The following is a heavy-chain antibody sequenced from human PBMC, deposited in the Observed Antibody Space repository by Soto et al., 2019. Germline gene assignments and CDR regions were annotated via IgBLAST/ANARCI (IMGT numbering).Heavy chain of an antibody. CDR3: AREITTPVAIAY. CDR1: GFTFSSYW. V-gene: IGHV3-74*01. J-gene: IGHJ4*02. CDR2: VNREGSNT. D-gene: IGHD4-17*01. Sequence: GGSLRLSCAASGFTFSSYWMHWVRQAPGKGLVWVSRVNREGSNTYYADSVKGRFSISRDNVKNTLFLQMNSLRAEDTAVYYCAREITTPVAIAYWGQGTLVTVSS.